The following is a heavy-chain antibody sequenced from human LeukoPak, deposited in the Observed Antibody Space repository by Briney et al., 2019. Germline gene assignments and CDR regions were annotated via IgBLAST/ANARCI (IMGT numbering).Heavy chain of an antibody. D-gene: IGHD3-3*01. CDR3: ARGVYDFWSGYSNYYFDY. CDR1: GGSISSSSYY. V-gene: IGHV4-61*02. CDR2: IYTSGST. Sequence: SETLSLTCTVSGGSISSSSYYWGWIRQPAGKGLEWIGRIYTSGSTNYNPSLKSRVTISVDTSKNQFSLKLSSVTAADTAVYYCARGVYDFWSGYSNYYFDYWGRGTLVTVSS. J-gene: IGHJ4*02.